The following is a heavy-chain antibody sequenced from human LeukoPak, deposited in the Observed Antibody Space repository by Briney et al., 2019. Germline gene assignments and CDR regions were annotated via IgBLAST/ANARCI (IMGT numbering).Heavy chain of an antibody. V-gene: IGHV3-74*01. CDR2: VNPGGSIA. D-gene: IGHD3-16*01. CDR3: VRGTYHAYYMDV. CDR1: GFTFNNYW. J-gene: IGHJ6*03. Sequence: GGSLRLSCAASGFTFNNYWIHWVRQAPGKGLVWVSRVNPGGSIANFADSVKGRFTISRDNARNTVFLQTSSLTAEDTAVYYCVRGTYHAYYMDVWGXXXXVTVSS.